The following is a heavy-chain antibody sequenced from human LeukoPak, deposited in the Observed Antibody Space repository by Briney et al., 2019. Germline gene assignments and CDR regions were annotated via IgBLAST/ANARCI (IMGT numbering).Heavy chain of an antibody. CDR3: ARRITMVRGDFDY. Sequence: ASVKVSCKASGYTFTGHYMHWVRQAPGQGLEWMGWINPNSGGTNYAQKFQGRVTMTRDTSISTAYMELSRLRSDDTAVYYCARRITMVRGDFDYWGQGTLVTVSS. CDR2: INPNSGGT. J-gene: IGHJ4*02. CDR1: GYTFTGHY. V-gene: IGHV1-2*02. D-gene: IGHD3-10*01.